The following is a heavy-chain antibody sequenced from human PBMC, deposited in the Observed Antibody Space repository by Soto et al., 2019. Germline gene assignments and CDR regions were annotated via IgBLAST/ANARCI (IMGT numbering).Heavy chain of an antibody. Sequence: ASVKVSCKTSGYPFPSFEVHWIRQAPGQRPEWMGGISNAGSGNTKYSQKFQDRLTITGDKRATTVYMALSSLTSEDTATYYCARESNHYQDFFQNWGQGTQVTVS. CDR1: GYPFPSFE. CDR2: ISNAGSGNT. CDR3: ARESNHYQDFFQN. V-gene: IGHV1-3*01. J-gene: IGHJ4*02. D-gene: IGHD2-2*01.